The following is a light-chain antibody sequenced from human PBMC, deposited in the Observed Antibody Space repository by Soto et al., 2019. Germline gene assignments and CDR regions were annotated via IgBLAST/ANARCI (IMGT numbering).Light chain of an antibody. Sequence: EIVMTQSPATLSVSPGARLPLSCRARQSVFSSLAWYQQKPGQAPRLLIYGAATRATGIPARFSGSGSGTEFTLTISSLQSEDCAVYYCQQYHSWPAFGRGTKVDI. V-gene: IGKV3-15*01. CDR2: GAA. CDR3: QQYHSWPA. CDR1: QSVFSS. J-gene: IGKJ1*01.